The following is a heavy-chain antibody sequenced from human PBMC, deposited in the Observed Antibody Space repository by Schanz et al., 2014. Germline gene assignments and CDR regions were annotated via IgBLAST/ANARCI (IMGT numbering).Heavy chain of an antibody. V-gene: IGHV3-30-3*02. CDR2: MSYDGSNK. CDR1: GFTFTTYA. Sequence: VQLLESGGGLVQPGESLRLSCAASGFTFTTYAMTWVRQAPGKGLEWVAVMSYDGSNKYYADSVKGRFTISRDNSKNTLYLQVNSLRAEDTAVYYCAKHVRSLTGNDYWGQGTLVTVSS. CDR3: AKHVRSLTGNDY. D-gene: IGHD3-9*01. J-gene: IGHJ4*02.